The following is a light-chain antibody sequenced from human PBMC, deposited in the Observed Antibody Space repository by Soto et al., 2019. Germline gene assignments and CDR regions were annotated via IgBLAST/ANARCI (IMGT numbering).Light chain of an antibody. Sequence: QSDLTQPPSASGSPGQSVTISCIGTSSDVGGYNYVSWYQQHPGKAPKLMISEVSKRPSGVPDRFSGSKSGNTASLTVSGLQAEDEADYYCSSYAASNNLGVFGGGTKLTVL. V-gene: IGLV2-8*01. CDR2: EVS. CDR1: SSDVGGYNY. CDR3: SSYAASNNLGV. J-gene: IGLJ2*01.